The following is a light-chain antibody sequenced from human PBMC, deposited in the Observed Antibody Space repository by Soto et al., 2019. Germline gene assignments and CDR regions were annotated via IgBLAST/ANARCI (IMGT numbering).Light chain of an antibody. J-gene: IGLJ1*01. CDR1: SSDIGDYDY. CDR3: NSYATGNTRV. CDR2: EVS. V-gene: IGLV2-14*01. Sequence: TQPASVSGSPGQSITISCTGSSSDIGDYDYVSWYQQHPGKAPKVLISEVSNRPSGVSNRFSGSKSGNTASLTISGLQAEDEADYYCNSYATGNTRVFGTGTKVTVL.